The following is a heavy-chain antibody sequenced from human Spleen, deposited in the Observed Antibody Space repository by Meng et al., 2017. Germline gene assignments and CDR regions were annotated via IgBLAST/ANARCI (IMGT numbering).Heavy chain of an antibody. CDR2: ISGSGSTI. V-gene: IGHV3-48*03. CDR3: AREKLHADVDY. J-gene: IGHJ4*02. CDR1: GFTFSSYE. Sequence: GESLKISCAASGFTFSSYEMNWVRQAPGKGLEWVSYISGSGSTIFYADSVKGRFTFSRDNAKNSLSLQMNSLRAEDTAVYYCAREKLHADVDYWGQGTLVTVSS.